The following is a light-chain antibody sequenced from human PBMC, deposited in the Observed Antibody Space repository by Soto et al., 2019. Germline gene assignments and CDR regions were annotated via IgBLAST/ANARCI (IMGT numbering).Light chain of an antibody. Sequence: QSVLTQPRSVSGSPGQSVTISCTGTSSDVGGYNYVSWYQQHPDKAPKLMVYDVTERPSGVPDRFSGSKSGNLASLTISGLQAEDEADYYCCSYAGRFGVLFGGGTKLTVL. CDR1: SSDVGGYNY. V-gene: IGLV2-11*01. CDR3: CSYAGRFGVL. CDR2: DVT. J-gene: IGLJ2*01.